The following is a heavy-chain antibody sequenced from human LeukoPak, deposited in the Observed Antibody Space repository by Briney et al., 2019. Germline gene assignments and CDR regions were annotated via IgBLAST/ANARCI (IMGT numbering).Heavy chain of an antibody. CDR2: INHSGST. Sequence: PSETLSLTCAVYGGSFSGYYWSWIRRPPGKGLEWIGEINHSGSTNYNPSLKSRVTISVDTSKNQFSLKLSSVTAADTAVYYCARAQVRLRRGGQFDYWGQGTLVTVSS. CDR3: ARAQVRLRRGGQFDY. D-gene: IGHD3-10*01. V-gene: IGHV4-34*01. CDR1: GGSFSGYY. J-gene: IGHJ4*02.